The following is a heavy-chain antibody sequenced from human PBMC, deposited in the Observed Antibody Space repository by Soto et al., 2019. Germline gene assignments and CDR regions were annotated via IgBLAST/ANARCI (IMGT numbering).Heavy chain of an antibody. V-gene: IGHV3-33*01. CDR3: ARARMIAVAGPPLGWFEP. D-gene: IGHD6-19*01. CDR1: GFTFSSYG. CDR2: IWYDGSNK. J-gene: IGHJ5*02. Sequence: QVQLVESGGGVVQPGRSLRLSCAASGFTFSSYGMHWVRQAPGKGLEWVAVIWYDGSNKYYADSVKGRFTISRDNSKNSLYLQMNSLRADDTAVYYCARARMIAVAGPPLGWFEPWGQGTLVTVSS.